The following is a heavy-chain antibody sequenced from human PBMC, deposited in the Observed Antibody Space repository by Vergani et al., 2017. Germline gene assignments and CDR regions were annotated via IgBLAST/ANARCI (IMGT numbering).Heavy chain of an antibody. CDR1: GFSLSRFW. V-gene: IGHV3-66*02. J-gene: IGHJ4*02. Sequence: EVQLVESGGGLVQPGGSLRLSCAASGFSLSRFWMSWVRQAPEKGLEWVSVIYSGGSTYYADSVKGRFIISRDNSKNTLYLQMNSLRAEDTAVYYCARGASGDYVSSFDYWGQGNLVTVSS. CDR2: IYSGGST. CDR3: ARGASGDYVSSFDY. D-gene: IGHD4-17*01.